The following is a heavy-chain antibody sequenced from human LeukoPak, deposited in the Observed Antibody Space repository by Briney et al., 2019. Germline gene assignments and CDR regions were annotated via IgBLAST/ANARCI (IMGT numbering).Heavy chain of an antibody. V-gene: IGHV3-7*01. CDR3: ARVGGSSSHYYYMDV. CDR1: GFTFSSYW. CDR2: IKQDGSEK. Sequence: PGGSLRLSCAASGFTFSSYWMSRVRQAPGKGLEWVANIKQDGSEKYYVDSVKGRFTISRDNAKNSLYLQMNSLRAEDTAVYYCARVGGSSSHYYYMDVWGKGTTVTVSS. J-gene: IGHJ6*03. D-gene: IGHD2-2*01.